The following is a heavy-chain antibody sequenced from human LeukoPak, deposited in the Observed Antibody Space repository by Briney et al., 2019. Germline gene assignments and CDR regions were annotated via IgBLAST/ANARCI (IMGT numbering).Heavy chain of an antibody. V-gene: IGHV3-21*01. D-gene: IGHD2-15*01. CDR2: ISSSSSYI. CDR3: ARYSDFSGLSDY. J-gene: IGHJ4*02. Sequence: GGSLRLACAASGFTFSSYSMNWVRQAPGKGLEWVSSISSSSSYIYYADSVKGRFTNSRDNAKNSLYLQMNSLRAEDTAVYYCARYSDFSGLSDYWGQGTLVTVSS. CDR1: GFTFSSYS.